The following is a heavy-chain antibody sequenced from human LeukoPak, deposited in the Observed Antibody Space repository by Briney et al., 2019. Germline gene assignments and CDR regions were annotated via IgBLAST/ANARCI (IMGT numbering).Heavy chain of an antibody. CDR2: ISSSSSHI. J-gene: IGHJ4*02. Sequence: GGSLRLSCAASGFTFSSHSMNWVRQAPGKGLEWVSYISSSSSHIYYADSVRGRFTISRDISKNTLYLQMNSLRAEDTAVYYCARDRGVIGYFDYWGQGTLVTVSS. CDR3: ARDRGVIGYFDY. V-gene: IGHV3-21*05. CDR1: GFTFSSHS. D-gene: IGHD3-10*01.